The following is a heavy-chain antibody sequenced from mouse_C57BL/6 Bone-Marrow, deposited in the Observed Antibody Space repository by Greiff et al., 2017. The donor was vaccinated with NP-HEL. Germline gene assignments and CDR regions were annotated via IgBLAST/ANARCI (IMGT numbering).Heavy chain of an antibody. J-gene: IGHJ2*01. V-gene: IGHV7-3*01. CDR3: ARYCPLDHFDY. Sequence: EVHLVESGGGLVQPGGSLSLSCAASGFTFTDYYMSWVRQPPGKALEWLGFIRNKANGYTTEYSASVKGRFTISRDNSQSILYLQMNALRAEDSATYYCARYCPLDHFDYWGQGTTLTVSS. CDR2: IRNKANGYTT. CDR1: GFTFTDYY.